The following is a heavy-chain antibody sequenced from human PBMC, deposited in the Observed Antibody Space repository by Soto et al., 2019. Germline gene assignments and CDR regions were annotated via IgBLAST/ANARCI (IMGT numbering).Heavy chain of an antibody. V-gene: IGHV3-13*04. D-gene: IGHD6-6*01. Sequence: EVQLVESGGGLVQPGGSLRLSCAVSGFTFSSYDVHWVRQVTGKGLEWVSAIGTAGDTYYPDSVKGRFTISRENAKNSLYLQMNSLRAGDTAVYYCVRFRPWYSGMDVWGQGTTVTVSS. CDR1: GFTFSSYD. J-gene: IGHJ6*02. CDR2: IGTAGDT. CDR3: VRFRPWYSGMDV.